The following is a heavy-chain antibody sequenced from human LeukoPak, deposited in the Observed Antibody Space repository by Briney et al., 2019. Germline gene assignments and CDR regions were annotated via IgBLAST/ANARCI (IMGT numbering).Heavy chain of an antibody. CDR2: ISSSGTYT. CDR1: GFTFYTYS. J-gene: IGHJ6*03. D-gene: IGHD5-18*01. CDR3: ARYSHYYYYYMDV. V-gene: IGHV3-21*01. Sequence: GGSLRLSCAASGFTFYTYSMNWVRQAPGKGLEWVSSISSSGTYTYYADSVKGRFTISRDNAKNSLYLQMSSLTAEDTALYYCARYSHYYYYYMDVWGKGTTVTVSS.